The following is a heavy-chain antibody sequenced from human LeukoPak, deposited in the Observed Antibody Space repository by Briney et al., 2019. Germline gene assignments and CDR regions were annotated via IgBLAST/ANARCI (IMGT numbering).Heavy chain of an antibody. CDR2: IWYDGSNK. D-gene: IGHD6-19*01. J-gene: IGHJ4*01. CDR1: GFTFSSYG. V-gene: IGHV3-33*06. Sequence: GGSPRLSCAASGFTFSSYGMHWVRQAPGKGLEWVAVIWYDGSNKYYADSVKGRFTISRDNSKNTLYLQMNSLRAEDTAVYYCAKGIYSSGWSYFDYWGHGTLVTVSS. CDR3: AKGIYSSGWSYFDY.